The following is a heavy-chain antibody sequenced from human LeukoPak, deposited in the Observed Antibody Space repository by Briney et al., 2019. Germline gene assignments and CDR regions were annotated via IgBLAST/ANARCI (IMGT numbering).Heavy chain of an antibody. CDR1: GGSISSYY. D-gene: IGHD6-13*01. J-gene: IGHJ6*03. Sequence: SETLSLTCTVSGGSISSYYWSWIRQPPGKGLEWIGYIYYSGSTNYNPSLKSRVTISVDTSKNQFSLKLSSVTAADTAVYYCARLRIPGYSSSWVVDYYYMDVWGKGTTVTVSS. CDR3: ARLRIPGYSSSWVVDYYYMDV. CDR2: IYYSGST. V-gene: IGHV4-59*12.